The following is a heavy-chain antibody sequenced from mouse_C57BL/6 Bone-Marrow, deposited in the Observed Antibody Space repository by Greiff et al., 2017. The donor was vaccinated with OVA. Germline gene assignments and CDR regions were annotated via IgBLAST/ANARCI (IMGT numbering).Heavy chain of an antibody. Sequence: VKLQQSGAELARPGASVKMSCKASGYTFTSYTMHWVKQRPGQGLEWIGYINPSSGYTKYNQKFKDKATLTADKSSSTAYMQLSSLTSEDSAVYYCASKTTVVATDYWGQGTTLTVSS. CDR1: GYTFTSYT. D-gene: IGHD1-1*01. CDR2: INPSSGYT. V-gene: IGHV1-4*01. J-gene: IGHJ2*01. CDR3: ASKTTVVATDY.